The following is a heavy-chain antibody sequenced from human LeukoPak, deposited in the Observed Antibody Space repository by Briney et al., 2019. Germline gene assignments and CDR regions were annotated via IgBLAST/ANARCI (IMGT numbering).Heavy chain of an antibody. CDR2: IYHSGST. D-gene: IGHD6-13*01. J-gene: IGHJ5*02. Sequence: KPSETLSLTCTVSGGSISSSNWWSWVRQPPGKGLEWIGEIYHSGSTNYNPSLKSRVTISVDKSKNQFSLKLSSVTAADTAVYYCARGFSEGRSSWSKPNWFDPWGQGTLVTVSS. V-gene: IGHV4-4*02. CDR1: GGSISSSNW. CDR3: ARGFSEGRSSWSKPNWFDP.